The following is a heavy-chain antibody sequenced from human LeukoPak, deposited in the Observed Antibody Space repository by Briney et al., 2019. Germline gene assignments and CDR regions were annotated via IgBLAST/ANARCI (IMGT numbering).Heavy chain of an antibody. J-gene: IGHJ1*01. CDR3: AREKLYSSSWGFQH. D-gene: IGHD6-13*01. CDR1: GGSISTYY. V-gene: IGHV4-4*07. Sequence: PSETLSLTCTVSGGSISTYYWSWIRRPAGKGLEWIGRFYISGSTNYNPSLNSRVTMSVDTSKNQFSLKLTSVTAADTAVYYCAREKLYSSSWGFQHWGQGTLVTVSS. CDR2: FYISGST.